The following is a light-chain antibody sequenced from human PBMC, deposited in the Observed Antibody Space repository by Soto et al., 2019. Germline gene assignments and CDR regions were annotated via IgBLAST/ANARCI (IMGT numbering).Light chain of an antibody. V-gene: IGKV3-20*01. J-gene: IGKJ1*01. Sequence: EIVWTQSPGTLSLSPGERATLSCRSSQSVRSNFLAWYQQTPGQAPRLLIYGASNRATGIPDRFSGGGSGTDFTLTITRLEAEDFAMYYCQRYDSLRTFGQGTKVEI. CDR1: QSVRSNF. CDR3: QRYDSLRT. CDR2: GAS.